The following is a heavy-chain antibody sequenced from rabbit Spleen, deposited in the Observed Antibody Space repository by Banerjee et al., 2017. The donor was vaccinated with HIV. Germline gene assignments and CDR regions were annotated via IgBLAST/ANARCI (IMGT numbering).Heavy chain of an antibody. CDR2: INMVTGKS. Sequence: QSLEESGGDLVKPGASLTLTCTVSGVSFSSSSYLCWVRQAPGKGLEWIACINMVTGKSVYATWAKGRFIMSRTSSTKVTLQMTSLTAADTATYFCARDLVEIIGWNFNLWGPGTLVTVS. V-gene: IGHV1S40*01. J-gene: IGHJ4*01. D-gene: IGHD5-1*01. CDR3: ARDLVEIIGWNFNL. CDR1: GVSFSSSSY.